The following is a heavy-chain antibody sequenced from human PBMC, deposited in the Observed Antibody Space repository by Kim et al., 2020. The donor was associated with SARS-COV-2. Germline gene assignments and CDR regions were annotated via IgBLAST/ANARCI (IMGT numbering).Heavy chain of an antibody. Sequence: SETLSLTCTVSGGSISSYYWSWIRQPPGKGLEWIGYIYYSGSTNYNPSLKSRVTISVDTSKNQFSLKLSSVTAADTAVYYCARAPAGVVTVQLDYWGQGTLGTVSS. V-gene: IGHV4-59*13. CDR1: GGSISSYY. D-gene: IGHD2-21*02. J-gene: IGHJ4*02. CDR2: IYYSGST. CDR3: ARAPAGVVTVQLDY.